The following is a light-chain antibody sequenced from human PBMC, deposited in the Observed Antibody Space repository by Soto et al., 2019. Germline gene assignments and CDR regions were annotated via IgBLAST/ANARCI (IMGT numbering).Light chain of an antibody. CDR1: QSVSGW. CDR2: AAS. J-gene: IGKJ5*01. Sequence: DIQMTQSPSTLSGSVGDRVTITCRASQSVSGWLAWYQQKPGEAPKLLIYAASSLQSGVPSRFSGSGSGTDYTLTISSLQPEDFATYYCQQYDSYPITFGQGTRLEIK. V-gene: IGKV1-5*01. CDR3: QQYDSYPIT.